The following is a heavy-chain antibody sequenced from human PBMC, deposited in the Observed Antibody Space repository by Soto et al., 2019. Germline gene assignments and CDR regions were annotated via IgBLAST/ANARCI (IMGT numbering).Heavy chain of an antibody. CDR2: IRGSGGNT. CDR1: GFTFSSYA. J-gene: IGHJ3*02. CDR3: AKPYSSGRYDAFDI. Sequence: GGSLRLSCAASGFTFSSYAMSWVRQAPGKGLEWVSFIRGSGGNTYYADSVKGRFTISRDNSKNTLYLQMNSLRAEDTAVYYCAKPYSSGRYDAFDIWGQGTVVTVSS. V-gene: IGHV3-23*01. D-gene: IGHD3-22*01.